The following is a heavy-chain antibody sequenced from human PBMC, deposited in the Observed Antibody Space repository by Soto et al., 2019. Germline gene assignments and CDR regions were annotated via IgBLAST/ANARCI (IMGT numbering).Heavy chain of an antibody. CDR3: ARVDQIQLWLPGVRFDP. V-gene: IGHV4-30-4*01. D-gene: IGHD5-18*01. CDR1: GGSISSGDYY. J-gene: IGHJ5*02. Sequence: QVQLQESGPGLVKPSQTLSLTCTVSGGSISSGDYYWSWIRQPPGKVLEWIGYIYYSGSTYYNPSLKSRVTISVDTSKTQFSLKLRSVTAADTAVYYCARVDQIQLWLPGVRFDPWGQGTLVTVSS. CDR2: IYYSGST.